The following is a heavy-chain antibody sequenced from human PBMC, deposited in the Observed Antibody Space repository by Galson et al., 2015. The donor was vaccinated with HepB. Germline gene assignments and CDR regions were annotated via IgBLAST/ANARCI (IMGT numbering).Heavy chain of an antibody. CDR2: ISGSGGST. V-gene: IGHV3-23*01. D-gene: IGHD3-10*01. CDR1: GFTFSSYA. CDR3: AKEGLSGGRITMVRGAYKHFDY. Sequence: SLRLSCAASGFTFSSYAMSWVRQAPGKGLEWVSAISGSGGSTYYADSVKGRFTISRDNSKNTLYLQMSSLRAEDTAVYYCAKEGLSGGRITMVRGAYKHFDYWGQGTLVTVSS. J-gene: IGHJ4*02.